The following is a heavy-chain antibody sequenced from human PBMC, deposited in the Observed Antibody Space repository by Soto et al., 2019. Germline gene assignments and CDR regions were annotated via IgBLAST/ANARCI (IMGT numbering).Heavy chain of an antibody. CDR1: GFTFSSYA. Sequence: GSLRLSCAASGFTFSSYAMHWVRQAPGKGLEWVAVISYDGSNKYYADSVKGRFTISRDNSKNTLYLQMNSLRAEDTAVYYCARGAPIVVVPAATHQDYWGQGTLVTVSS. J-gene: IGHJ4*02. CDR3: ARGAPIVVVPAATHQDY. D-gene: IGHD2-2*01. CDR2: ISYDGSNK. V-gene: IGHV3-30-3*01.